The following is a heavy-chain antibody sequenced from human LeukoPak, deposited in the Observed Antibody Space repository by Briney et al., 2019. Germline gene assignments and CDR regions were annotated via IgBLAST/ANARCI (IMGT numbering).Heavy chain of an antibody. J-gene: IGHJ4*02. CDR2: IYYSGST. D-gene: IGHD6-13*01. V-gene: IGHV4-30-4*08. CDR1: GGSISSGDYY. CDR3: ARGSDSSSWFRMYYFDY. Sequence: SETLSLTCTVSGGSISSGDYYWSWIRQPPGKVREWIGYIYYSGSTYYNPSLKSRVTISVDTSKNQFSLKLSSVTAADTAVYYCARGSDSSSWFRMYYFDYWGQGTLVTVSS.